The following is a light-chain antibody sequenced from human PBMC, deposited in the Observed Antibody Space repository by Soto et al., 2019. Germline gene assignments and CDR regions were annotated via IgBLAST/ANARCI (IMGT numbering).Light chain of an antibody. V-gene: IGKV1-5*03. J-gene: IGKJ1*01. CDR2: KAS. Sequence: DIQMTQSPSTLSAFVGDRVTITCRASQTISSWLAWYQQKPGKAPKLLIYKASTLKSGVPSRFSGSGSGTEFTLTISSLQPDDFATYYCQHYNSYSEAVGQGTKVDI. CDR1: QTISSW. CDR3: QHYNSYSEA.